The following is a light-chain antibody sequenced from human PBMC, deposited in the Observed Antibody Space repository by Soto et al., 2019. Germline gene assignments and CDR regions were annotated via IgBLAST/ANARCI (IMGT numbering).Light chain of an antibody. CDR2: DAS. CDR3: QQYNSYPYT. Sequence: DIQMTQSPSTLSASVGDRIIITCRASQSISSWLACYQQKPGKAPKLPIYDASSLESGVPSRFCGSRSSTEFTLTISSLKPADCATYYCQQYNSYPYTFGQGTKLEIK. J-gene: IGKJ2*01. V-gene: IGKV1-5*01. CDR1: QSISSW.